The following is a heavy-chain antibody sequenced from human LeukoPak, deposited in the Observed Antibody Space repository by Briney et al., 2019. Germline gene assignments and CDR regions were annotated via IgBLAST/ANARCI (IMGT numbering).Heavy chain of an antibody. J-gene: IGHJ4*02. D-gene: IGHD5-24*01. CDR2: IIPIFGTA. CDR3: ARDWRDALDY. V-gene: IGHV1-69*13. CDR1: GDTFSSYA. Sequence: SVKVSCTASGDTFSSYAISWVRQAPGQGLEWMGGIIPIFGTANYAQKFQRRVTITADESTSTAYMELSSLRSEDTAVYYCARDWRDALDYWGQGTLVTVSS.